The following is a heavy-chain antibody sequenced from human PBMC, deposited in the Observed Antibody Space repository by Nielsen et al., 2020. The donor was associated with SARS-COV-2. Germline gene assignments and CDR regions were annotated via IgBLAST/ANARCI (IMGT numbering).Heavy chain of an antibody. CDR3: ARVLSYTFDI. V-gene: IGHV3-21*01. Sequence: LSLTCAASGFTFSSYSMNWVRQAPGKGLEWASSISSSSSYIYYADSVKGRFTISRDNAKNSLYLQMNSLRAEDTAVYYCARVLSYTFDIWGQGTMVTVSS. D-gene: IGHD3-3*01. CDR2: ISSSSSYI. CDR1: GFTFSSYS. J-gene: IGHJ3*02.